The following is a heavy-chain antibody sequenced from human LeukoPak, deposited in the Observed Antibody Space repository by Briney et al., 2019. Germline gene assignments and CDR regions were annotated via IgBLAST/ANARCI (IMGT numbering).Heavy chain of an antibody. V-gene: IGHV4-34*01. Sequence: SETLSLTCAVYGGSFSGYYWSWIRQPPGKGLEWIGEINHSGSTNYNPSLKSRVTISVDTSKNQFSLKLSSVTAADTAVYSCARDKGGLGRGYYYMDVWGKGTTVTVSS. CDR2: INHSGST. CDR1: GGSFSGYY. J-gene: IGHJ6*03. D-gene: IGHD3/OR15-3a*01. CDR3: ARDKGGLGRGYYYMDV.